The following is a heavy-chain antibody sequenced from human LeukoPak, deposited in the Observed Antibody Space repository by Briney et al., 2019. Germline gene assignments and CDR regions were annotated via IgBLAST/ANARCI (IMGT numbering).Heavy chain of an antibody. CDR1: GGSISPFY. J-gene: IGHJ6*02. Sequence: SETLSLTCTVSGGSISPFYWSWIRQPPGKGLEWIGEINHSGSTNYNPSLKSRVTISVDTSKNQFSLKLSSVTAADTAVYYCARGRISYSYGYYYYYGMDVWGQGTTVTVSS. CDR3: ARGRISYSYGYYYYYGMDV. D-gene: IGHD5-18*01. V-gene: IGHV4-34*01. CDR2: INHSGST.